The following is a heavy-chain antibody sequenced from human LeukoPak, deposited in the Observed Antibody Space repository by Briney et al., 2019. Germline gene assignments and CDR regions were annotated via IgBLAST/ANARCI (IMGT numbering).Heavy chain of an antibody. Sequence: ASVRVSCKASGYTFTSYGICWVRQAPGQGLEWMGWISAYNGNTNYAQKLQGRVTMTTDTSTSTAYMELRSLRSDDTAVYYCARQSIGYCSSTSCYPTYYFDYWGQGTLVTVSS. V-gene: IGHV1-18*01. CDR1: GYTFTSYG. D-gene: IGHD2-2*01. CDR3: ARQSIGYCSSTSCYPTYYFDY. CDR2: ISAYNGNT. J-gene: IGHJ4*02.